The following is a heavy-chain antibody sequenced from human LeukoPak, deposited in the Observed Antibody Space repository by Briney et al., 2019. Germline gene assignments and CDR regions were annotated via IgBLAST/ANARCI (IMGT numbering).Heavy chain of an antibody. CDR1: GGSISSSSYY. D-gene: IGHD1-1*01. CDR3: AGKRGMKGLETIDY. V-gene: IGHV4-39*01. J-gene: IGHJ4*02. Sequence: PSKTLSLTCTVSGGSISSSSYYWGWIRQPPGKGLEWIGSIYYSGSTYYNPSLKSRVTISVDTSKNQFSLKLSSVTAADMAVYYCAGKRGMKGLETIDYWGQGTLVTVSS. CDR2: IYYSGST.